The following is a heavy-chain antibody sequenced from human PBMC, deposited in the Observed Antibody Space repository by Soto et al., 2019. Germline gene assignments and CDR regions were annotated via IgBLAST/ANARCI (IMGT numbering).Heavy chain of an antibody. D-gene: IGHD3-10*01. Sequence: EVQLLESGGGLVQPGGSLRLSCAASGFTFNAYAMSWVRQAPGLGLEWVSGISVGGGSTYYADSVKGRFTISRDNPKNTLFLQMNSLRAEETAVYHCARDGSRWCQGTLVIVSS. CDR3: ARDGSR. CDR2: ISVGGGST. J-gene: IGHJ4*02. CDR1: GFTFNAYA. V-gene: IGHV3-23*01.